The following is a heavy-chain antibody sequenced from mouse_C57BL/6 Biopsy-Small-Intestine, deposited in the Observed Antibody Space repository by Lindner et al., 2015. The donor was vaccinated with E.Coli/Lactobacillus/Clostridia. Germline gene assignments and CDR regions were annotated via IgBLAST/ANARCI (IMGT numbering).Heavy chain of an antibody. CDR2: ISPYTGHT. V-gene: IGHV1-84*02. CDR3: ARGCLGVFHDNAGYYYSDPSDS. J-gene: IGHJ4*01. D-gene: IGHD1-1*01. Sequence: SVKVSCKTSGYTFTDYYIAWVRQAPRQGLEWMGCISPYTGHTNYAQRLQGRVTMTRDTSTSTAYMEIRGLTSDDTAFYYCARGCLGVFHDNAGYYYSDPSDSWGQGTLVTVSS. CDR1: GYTFTDYY.